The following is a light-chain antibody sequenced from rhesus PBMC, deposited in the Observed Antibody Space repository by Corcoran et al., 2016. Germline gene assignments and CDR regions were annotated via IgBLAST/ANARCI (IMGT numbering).Light chain of an antibody. V-gene: IGKV1-22*01. Sequence: DIQMTQSPSSLSVSVGDTVTITCRASQGISSWLAWYQQKPGTASKLLINKAPRLQSGVPSRFSGSGSGTVFTLTISSLQSEDFATYYCQQYSRRPLTFGGRTKVELK. J-gene: IGKJ4*01. CDR3: QQYSRRPLT. CDR2: KAP. CDR1: QGISSW.